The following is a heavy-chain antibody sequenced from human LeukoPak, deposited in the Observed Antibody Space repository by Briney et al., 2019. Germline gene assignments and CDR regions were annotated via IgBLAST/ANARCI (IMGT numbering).Heavy chain of an antibody. CDR3: ARVRRNSGNKYFDP. V-gene: IGHV4-61*02. J-gene: IGHJ5*02. CDR1: GSSISSGKYY. CDR2: IYISGGT. Sequence: PSQTLSLTCTVPGSSISSGKYYWSWIRQPAGLGLEWIARIYISGGTAYNPSLKSRPTISIDTSKNQFYLRLSSVTAADTAVYYCARVRRNSGNKYFDPWGQGTRVTVSS. D-gene: IGHD5-12*01.